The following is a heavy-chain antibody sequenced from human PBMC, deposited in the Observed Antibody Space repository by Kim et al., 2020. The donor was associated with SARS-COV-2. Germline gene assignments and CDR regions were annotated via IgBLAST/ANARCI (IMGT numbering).Heavy chain of an antibody. D-gene: IGHD3-3*01. J-gene: IGHJ6*02. Sequence: SETLSLTCTVSGGSISSYYWRWIRQPPGKGLEWIGYIYYSGSTNYNPSLKSRLTISVDTSKNQFSLKLSSVTAADTAVDYCARDWGGYYPLDYYYGMDAWGQGTTVTASS. CDR2: IYYSGST. V-gene: IGHV4-59*13. CDR3: ARDWGGYYPLDYYYGMDA. CDR1: GGSISSYY.